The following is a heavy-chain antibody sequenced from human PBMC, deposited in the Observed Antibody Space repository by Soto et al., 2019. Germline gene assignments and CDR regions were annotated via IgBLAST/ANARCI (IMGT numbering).Heavy chain of an antibody. CDR3: SRLRGGTTIFGVLLSDFDI. CDR1: GYSFTNLW. V-gene: IGHV5-51*01. Sequence: EVQLVQSGAEVKKPGESLKISCKGSGYSFTNLWIGWVRQMPGTGLEWMGIIYPGDSDTRYSPSFQGPVTISADKSISTAYLQWSSLKASDTAMYYCSRLRGGTTIFGVLLSDFDIWGQGTMVSVSS. D-gene: IGHD3-3*01. J-gene: IGHJ3*02. CDR2: IYPGDSDT.